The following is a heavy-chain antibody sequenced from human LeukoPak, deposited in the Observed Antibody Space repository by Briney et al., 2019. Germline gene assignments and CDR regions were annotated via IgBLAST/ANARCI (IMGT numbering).Heavy chain of an antibody. CDR2: ISYDGSNK. D-gene: IGHD3-10*01. CDR3: AKDRYGSGLYYYYGMDV. CDR1: GFTFSSYG. V-gene: IGHV3-30*18. Sequence: GGSLRLSCAASGFTFSSYGMHWVRQAPGKGLEWVAVISYDGSNKYYADSVKGRFTISRDNSKNTLYLQMNSLRAEDTAVYYCAKDRYGSGLYYYYGMDVWGQGTTVTVSS. J-gene: IGHJ6*02.